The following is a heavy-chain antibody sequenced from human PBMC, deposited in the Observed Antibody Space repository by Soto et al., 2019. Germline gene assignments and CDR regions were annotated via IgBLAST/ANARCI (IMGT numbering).Heavy chain of an antibody. CDR3: ARTGRKNYGMDV. Sequence: GGSLTLSCAASGFTFSSYSMNWVRQAPGKGLEWVSSISSSSSYIYYADSVKGRFTISRDNAKNSLYLQMNSLRAEDTAVYYCARTGRKNYGMDVWGQGTTVTVSS. CDR1: GFTFSSYS. J-gene: IGHJ6*02. CDR2: ISSSSSYI. V-gene: IGHV3-21*01.